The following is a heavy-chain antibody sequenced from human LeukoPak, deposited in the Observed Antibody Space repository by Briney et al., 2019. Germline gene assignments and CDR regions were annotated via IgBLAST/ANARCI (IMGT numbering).Heavy chain of an antibody. CDR3: AREYSSSWYVSPPNYYGMDV. D-gene: IGHD6-13*01. CDR2: IYYSGST. CDR1: GGSISSGGYY. V-gene: IGHV4-31*03. J-gene: IGHJ6*02. Sequence: PQTLSLTCTVSGGSISSGGYYWSWIRQHPGKGLEWIGYIYYSGSTYYNPSLKSRVTISVDTSKNQFSLKLSSVTAADTAVYYCAREYSSSWYVSPPNYYGMDVWGQGTTVTVSS.